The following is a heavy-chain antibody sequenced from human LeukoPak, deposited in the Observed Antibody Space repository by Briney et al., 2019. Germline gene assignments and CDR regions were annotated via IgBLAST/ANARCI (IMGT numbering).Heavy chain of an antibody. CDR2: ISAYNGNT. V-gene: IGHV1-18*01. CDR1: GYTFTSYG. Sequence: ASVKVSCKASGYTFTSYGISWVRQAPGQGLEWMGWISAYNGNTNYAQKLQGRVTMTTDTSTSTAYMELRSLRSDDTAVYYCARELPYHYGDSYNWFDPWGQGILVTVSS. CDR3: ARELPYHYGDSYNWFDP. J-gene: IGHJ5*02. D-gene: IGHD4-17*01.